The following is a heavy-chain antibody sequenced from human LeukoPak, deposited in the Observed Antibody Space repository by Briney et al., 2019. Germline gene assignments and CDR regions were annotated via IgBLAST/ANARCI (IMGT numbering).Heavy chain of an antibody. Sequence: ASVKVSCKVSGYTLTELSMFCVRQAPGKGLEWVGSFDPEDGKTVYAQKFQGRVTMTEDTSTDTAYMELSSLRSEDTAVYYCATGYLVTAGLMDVWGQGTTVTVSS. J-gene: IGHJ6*02. CDR2: FDPEDGKT. CDR3: ATGYLVTAGLMDV. V-gene: IGHV1-24*01. CDR1: GYTLTELS. D-gene: IGHD6-13*01.